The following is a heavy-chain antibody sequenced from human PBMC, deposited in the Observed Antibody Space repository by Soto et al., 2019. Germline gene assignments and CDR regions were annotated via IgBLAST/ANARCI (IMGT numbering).Heavy chain of an antibody. V-gene: IGHV3-48*01. Sequence: GGSLRLSCAASGFTFSSYSMNWVRQAPGKGLEWVAYISSSGSTIYYADAVKGRFTISRDNAKNTLYLQRNSLRAEDTAVYYCARDLAVAGTANRLQFHYYYGMDVWGQGTTVTVSS. CDR1: GFTFSSYS. CDR2: ISSSGSTI. J-gene: IGHJ6*02. CDR3: ARDLAVAGTANRLQFHYYYGMDV. D-gene: IGHD6-19*01.